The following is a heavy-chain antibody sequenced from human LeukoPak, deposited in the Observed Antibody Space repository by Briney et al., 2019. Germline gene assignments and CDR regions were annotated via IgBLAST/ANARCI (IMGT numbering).Heavy chain of an antibody. CDR3: AAGYCSSTSCPLLDY. CDR1: GYTFTGYY. Sequence: ASVKVSCKASGYTFTGYYMHWVRQAPGQGLEWMGWINPNSGGTNYAQKFQGRVTMTRDTSISTAYMELSRLRSDDTAVYYCAAGYCSSTSCPLLDYWGQGTLVTVSS. J-gene: IGHJ4*02. V-gene: IGHV1-2*02. CDR2: INPNSGGT. D-gene: IGHD2-2*01.